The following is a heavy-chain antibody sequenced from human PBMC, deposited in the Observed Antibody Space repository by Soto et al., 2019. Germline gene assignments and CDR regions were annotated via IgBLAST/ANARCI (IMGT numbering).Heavy chain of an antibody. CDR3: AKRGLCVGNTCSNGFFFDS. CDR1: GFTFKEHA. D-gene: IGHD2-21*01. CDR2: ISGTGADT. V-gene: IGHV3-23*01. Sequence: GGSLRLSCAASGFTFKEHAMTWVRQAPGKGLQWVSSISGTGADTGYAASVKGRFTISRDNSRDTLSLQMNSLRVEDTAVYYCAKRGLCVGNTCSNGFFFDSWGQGILVTVSS. J-gene: IGHJ4*02.